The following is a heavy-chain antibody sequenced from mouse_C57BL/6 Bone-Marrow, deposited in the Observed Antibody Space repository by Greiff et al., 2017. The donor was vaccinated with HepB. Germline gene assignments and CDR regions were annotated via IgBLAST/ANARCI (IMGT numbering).Heavy chain of an antibody. D-gene: IGHD2-4*01. J-gene: IGHJ2*01. CDR2: INPGSGGT. CDR1: GYAFTNYL. Sequence: QVQLQQSGAELVRPGTSVKVSCKASGYAFTNYLIEWVKQRPGQGLEWIGVINPGSGGTNYNEKFKGKATLTADKSSSTAYMQLSSLTSEDSAVYVCARCDYDGVDYWGQGTTLTVSS. CDR3: ARCDYDGVDY. V-gene: IGHV1-54*01.